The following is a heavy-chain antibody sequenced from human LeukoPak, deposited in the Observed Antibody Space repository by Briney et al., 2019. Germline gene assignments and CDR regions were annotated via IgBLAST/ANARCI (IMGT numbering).Heavy chain of an antibody. CDR1: GFTFSSYW. D-gene: IGHD6-6*01. CDR3: ARESSRIAARS. CDR2: IKQDGSEK. V-gene: IGHV3-7*01. J-gene: IGHJ5*02. Sequence: GGSLRLSCVASGFTFSSYWMSWVRQAPGKGLEWVANIKQDGSEKYYVDSVKGRFTISRDNAKNSLYLQMNSLRAEDTAVYYCARESSRIAARSWGQGTLVTVSS.